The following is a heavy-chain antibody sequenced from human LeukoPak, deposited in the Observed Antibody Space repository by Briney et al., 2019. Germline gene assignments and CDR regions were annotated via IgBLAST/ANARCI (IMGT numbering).Heavy chain of an antibody. Sequence: SQTLSLTCAISGDSVSSDSSAWNWFMQSPSRGLEWLERTFYSSKWHNDYAVSVKSRITINPDTSKNQFSLQLNSVIPEDTAVYYCARRRYYGYTGYFDYWGQGTPVTVSS. CDR3: ARRRYYGYTGYFDY. J-gene: IGHJ4*02. D-gene: IGHD3-22*01. CDR2: TFYSSKWHN. V-gene: IGHV6-1*01. CDR1: GDSVSSDSSA.